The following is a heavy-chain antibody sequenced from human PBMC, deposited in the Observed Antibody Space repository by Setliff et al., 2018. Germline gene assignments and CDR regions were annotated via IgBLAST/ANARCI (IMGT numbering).Heavy chain of an antibody. CDR1: GGSIRGYY. CDR2: IYSSGSI. J-gene: IGHJ6*03. CDR3: ARAPDSGTYYNLYPYYNDV. Sequence: LSITCNVSGGSIRGYYWSWIRQPPGKGLEWIGNIYSSGSIKYNPSLRSRVTISVDTVKNQFSLRLSSLTAADTAVYYCARAPDSGTYYNLYPYYNDVWGKGTTVTVSS. D-gene: IGHD1-26*01. V-gene: IGHV4-59*08.